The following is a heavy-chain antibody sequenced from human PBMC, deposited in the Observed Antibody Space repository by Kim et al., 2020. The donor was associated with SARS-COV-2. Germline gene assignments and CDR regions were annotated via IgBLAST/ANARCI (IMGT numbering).Heavy chain of an antibody. D-gene: IGHD4-17*01. Sequence: SETLSLTCTVSGGSISSYCWNWVRQSPGKGLDWIGIIYYSGSANYNPSLKIRSPVSLDTSTNKYSLTLKSSTAADAAAAYYSRRLRCAFDIWVRVALV. CDR1: GGSISSYC. V-gene: IGHV4-59*08. CDR3: SRRLRCAFDI. J-gene: IGHJ2*01. CDR2: IYYSGSA.